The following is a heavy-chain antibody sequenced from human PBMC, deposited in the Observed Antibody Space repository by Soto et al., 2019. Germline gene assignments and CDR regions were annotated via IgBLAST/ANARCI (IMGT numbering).Heavy chain of an antibody. CDR2: IYYSGST. CDR3: ATVAGNYYYGMDV. J-gene: IGHJ6*02. CDR1: GVSISSSSYY. D-gene: IGHD6-19*01. Sequence: SETLSLTCTVSGVSISSSSYYWGWIRQPPGKGLEWIGSIYYSGSTYYNPSLKSRVTISVDTSKNQFSLKLSSVTAADTAVYYCATVAGNYYYGMDVWGQGTTVTVSS. V-gene: IGHV4-39*01.